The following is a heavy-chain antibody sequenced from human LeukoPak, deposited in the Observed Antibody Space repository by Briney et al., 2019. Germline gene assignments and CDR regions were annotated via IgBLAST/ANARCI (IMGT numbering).Heavy chain of an antibody. CDR2: INQDGSEK. CDR1: GFTFSSYW. V-gene: IGHV3-7*03. Sequence: PGGSLRLSCAASGFTFSSYWMSWVRQAPGKGLEWVANINQDGSEKHYVDSLNGRFTISRDNAKDSLYLQMSSLRAEDTAVYYCARGLWNFDYWGQGTLVTVSS. D-gene: IGHD2-21*01. J-gene: IGHJ4*02. CDR3: ARGLWNFDY.